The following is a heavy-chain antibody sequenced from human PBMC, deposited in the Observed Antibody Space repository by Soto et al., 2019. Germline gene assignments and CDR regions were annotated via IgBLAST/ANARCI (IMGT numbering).Heavy chain of an antibody. D-gene: IGHD4-4*01. CDR1: GFTFSSYG. V-gene: IGHV3-30*18. CDR2: ISYDGSNK. Sequence: GGSLRLSCAASGFTFSSYGMHWVRQAPGKGLEWVAVISYDGSNKYYADSVKGRFTITRDNTKNTLYLQMTSLRAEDTAVYYCAKDGGSWDDYSNYDYYYDGMDVWGQGTTVTVSS. J-gene: IGHJ6*02. CDR3: AKDGGSWDDYSNYDYYYDGMDV.